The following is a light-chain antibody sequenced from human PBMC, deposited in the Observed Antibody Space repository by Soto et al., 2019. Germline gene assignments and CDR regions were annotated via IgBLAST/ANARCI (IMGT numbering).Light chain of an antibody. CDR1: QRISTH. CDR3: QQSYNTPRT. Sequence: DIEMTQSPSSLSSSVGDTITITCRASQRISTHLNWYQQKPGKAPNLLIYAAYNLQSGIPSRFSGSGSGTDFTLTISSLQPEDFATYYCQQSYNTPRTFGQGTKVDIK. V-gene: IGKV1-39*01. CDR2: AAY. J-gene: IGKJ1*01.